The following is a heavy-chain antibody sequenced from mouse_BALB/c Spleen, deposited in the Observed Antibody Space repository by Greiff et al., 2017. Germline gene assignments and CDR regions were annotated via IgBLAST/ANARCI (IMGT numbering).Heavy chain of an antibody. V-gene: IGHV5-6*01. CDR1: GFTFSSYG. J-gene: IGHJ3*01. CDR3: ARGDDGYPFAY. CDR2: ISSGGSYT. D-gene: IGHD2-3*01. Sequence: EVQRVESGGDLVKPGGSLKLSCAASGFTFSSYGMSWVRQTPDKRLEWVATISSGGSYTYYPDSVKGRFTISRDNAKNTLYLQMSSLKSEDTAMYYCARGDDGYPFAYWGQGTLVTVSA.